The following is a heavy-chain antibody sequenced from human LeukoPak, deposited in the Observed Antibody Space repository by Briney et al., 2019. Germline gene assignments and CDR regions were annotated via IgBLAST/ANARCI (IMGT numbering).Heavy chain of an antibody. V-gene: IGHV5-51*01. J-gene: IGHJ5*02. Sequence: GESLQISCKASGYSFTSYWIGWVRQMPGKGLEWMGIIYPGDSDTTYSPSFQGQVTISADKSISTAYLQWSSLKASDTAMYYCARQEYCSGGSCYTWFDPWGQGTLVTVSS. CDR2: IYPGDSDT. CDR3: ARQEYCSGGSCYTWFDP. CDR1: GYSFTSYW. D-gene: IGHD2-15*01.